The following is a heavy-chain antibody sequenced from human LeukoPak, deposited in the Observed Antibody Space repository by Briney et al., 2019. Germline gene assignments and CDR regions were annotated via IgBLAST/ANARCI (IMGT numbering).Heavy chain of an antibody. CDR3: ARSGIRSWFDY. Sequence: PGGSLRLSCAASGFTFSSYWMHWVRQAPGKGLVWVSRINSDGSSTSYADSVKGRFTISRDNAKNTLYLQMNSLRAEDTAVYYCARSGIRSWFDYWGQGTLVTVSS. D-gene: IGHD1-26*01. V-gene: IGHV3-74*01. CDR1: GFTFSSYW. J-gene: IGHJ4*02. CDR2: INSDGSST.